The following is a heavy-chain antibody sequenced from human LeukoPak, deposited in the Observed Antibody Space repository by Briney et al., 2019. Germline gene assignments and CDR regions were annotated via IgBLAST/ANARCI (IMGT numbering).Heavy chain of an antibody. Sequence: SDTLSPTCTVSGGSTSGRYWTWIRQPPGKELEWIGYIHYDGRTNYNPSFKSRVIISLDTSNNQFSLNLKSVTAADTAAYYCARLVNYGYSDYCGQGTLVTVSS. CDR2: IHYDGRT. J-gene: IGHJ4*02. V-gene: IGHV4-59*07. D-gene: IGHD3-22*01. CDR1: GGSTSGRY. CDR3: ARLVNYGYSDY.